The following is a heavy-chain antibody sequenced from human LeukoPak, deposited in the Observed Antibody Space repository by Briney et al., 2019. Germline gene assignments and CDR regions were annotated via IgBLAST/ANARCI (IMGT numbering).Heavy chain of an antibody. D-gene: IGHD1-26*01. V-gene: IGHV3-21*04. CDR1: GFTFSSYG. CDR3: AKDRGRWELLFYFDY. CDR2: ISSSSSYI. Sequence: GGSLRLSCAASGFTFSSYGMHWVRQAPGKGLEWVSSISSSSSYIYYADSVKGRFTISRDNSKNTLYLQMYSLRAEDTAVYYCAKDRGRWELLFYFDYWGQGTLVTVSS. J-gene: IGHJ4*02.